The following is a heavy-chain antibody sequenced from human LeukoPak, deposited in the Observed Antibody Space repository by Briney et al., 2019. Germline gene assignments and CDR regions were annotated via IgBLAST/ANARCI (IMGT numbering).Heavy chain of an antibody. Sequence: SVKVSCKASGGSFSINAISWVRQAPGQGLEWMGRFIPILGIATYAQKFQGRVTITADRSTSTAYMELSSLRSEDTAVYYCARIQAVGVPVAIDAYYSYGMDVWGQGTAVTVSS. D-gene: IGHD2-2*02. CDR1: GGSFSINA. CDR2: FIPILGIA. J-gene: IGHJ6*02. V-gene: IGHV1-69*04. CDR3: ARIQAVGVPVAIDAYYSYGMDV.